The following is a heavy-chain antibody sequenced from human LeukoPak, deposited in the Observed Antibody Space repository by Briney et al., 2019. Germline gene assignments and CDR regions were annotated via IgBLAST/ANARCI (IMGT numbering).Heavy chain of an antibody. CDR2: ISYDGSNK. CDR3: AKEFGELFANVYYYYGMDV. V-gene: IGHV3-30*18. Sequence: GRSLRLSCAASGFTFSSYGMHWVRQAPGKGLEWVAVISYDGSNKYYADSVKGRFTVSRDNSKNTLYLQMNSLRAEDTAAYYCAKEFGELFANVYYYYGMDVWGKGTTVTVSS. J-gene: IGHJ6*04. CDR1: GFTFSSYG. D-gene: IGHD3-10*01.